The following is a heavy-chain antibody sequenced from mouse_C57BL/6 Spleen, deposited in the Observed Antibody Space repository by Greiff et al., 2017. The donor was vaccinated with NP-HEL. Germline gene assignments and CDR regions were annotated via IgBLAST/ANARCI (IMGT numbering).Heavy chain of an antibody. V-gene: IGHV1-55*01. CDR1: GYTFTSYW. Sequence: QVQLQQPGAELVKPGASVKMSCKASGYTFTSYWITWVKQSPGHGLEWIGDIYPGSGSTNYNAKFKRKATLSVATSSSTAYMQLSSLTSEDSAVYYCARAYDYGGYFDVWGTGTTVTVSS. D-gene: IGHD2-4*01. J-gene: IGHJ1*03. CDR2: IYPGSGST. CDR3: ARAYDYGGYFDV.